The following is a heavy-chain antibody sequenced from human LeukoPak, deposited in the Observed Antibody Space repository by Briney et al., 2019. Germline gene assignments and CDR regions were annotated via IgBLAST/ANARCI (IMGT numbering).Heavy chain of an antibody. CDR1: GGSISSYY. J-gene: IGHJ4*02. V-gene: IGHV4-59*01. Sequence: PSETLSLTCTVSGGSISSYYWSWLRQPPGKGLEWIGYIYYSGSTDYNPSLKSRVTISVDTSKNQFSLKLSSVTAADTAVYYCARAKRYSSSWMDYWGQGTLVTVSS. D-gene: IGHD6-13*01. CDR3: ARAKRYSSSWMDY. CDR2: IYYSGST.